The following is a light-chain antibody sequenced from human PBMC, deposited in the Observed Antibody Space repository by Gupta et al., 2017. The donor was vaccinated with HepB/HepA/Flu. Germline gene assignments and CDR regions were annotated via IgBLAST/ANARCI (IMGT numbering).Light chain of an antibody. J-gene: IGKJ4*01. V-gene: IGKV4-1*01. CDR3: QQDYSSPLT. CDR1: QSVLRSSNNNNY. CDR2: WAS. Sequence: DIVMTQSPDSLAVSLGERATINCKSSQSVLRSSNNNNYLAWYQQKPGQPPKLLIYWASTRESGVPDRFSGSGSGTDFTLTISSLQAEDVAVYYCQQDYSSPLTFGGGTKVEIK.